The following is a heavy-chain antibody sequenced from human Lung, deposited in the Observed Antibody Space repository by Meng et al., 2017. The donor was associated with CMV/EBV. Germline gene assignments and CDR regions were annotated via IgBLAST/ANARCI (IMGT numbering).Heavy chain of an antibody. V-gene: IGHV3-7*01. J-gene: IGHJ5*02. CDR2: IEDNGSGV. D-gene: IGHD5/OR15-5a*01. CDR1: GFTFSNFW. CDR3: YMGHYSVA. Sequence: GGSLRLSCAASGFTFSNFWMNWVRQAPGKGLEWVANIEDNGSGVYYVDSVKGRFTISRDNARNALYLQMDSLRVEDTAVYYCYMGHYSVAWGQGTLVTVSS.